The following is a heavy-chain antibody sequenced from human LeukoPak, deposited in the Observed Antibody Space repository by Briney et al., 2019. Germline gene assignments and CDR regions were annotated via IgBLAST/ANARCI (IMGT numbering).Heavy chain of an antibody. CDR2: ISTGTYI. V-gene: IGHV3-48*03. CDR1: GFTFSRFE. Sequence: GGSLRLSCVASGFTFSRFELNWVRQAPGKGLEWVSHISTGTYIAYADSVKGRFTISRDTSKNTLYLQMNSLRAEDTAVYYCARAAHRGFSFDYWGQGTLVTVSS. D-gene: IGHD3-10*01. J-gene: IGHJ4*02. CDR3: ARAAHRGFSFDY.